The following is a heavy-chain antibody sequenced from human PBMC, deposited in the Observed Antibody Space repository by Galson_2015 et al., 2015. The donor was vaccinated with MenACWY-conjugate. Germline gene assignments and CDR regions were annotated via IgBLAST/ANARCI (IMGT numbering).Heavy chain of an antibody. CDR3: ARELRNYWYFDL. V-gene: IGHV3-74*03. Sequence: LRLSCAASGITFSSYWMHWVRQAPGKGLVWVSRINTDESLTTYADSVKGRFTISRDNAKNTLYLQMNSLRAEDTAVYYCARELRNYWYFDLWGRGTLVSVSS. J-gene: IGHJ2*01. CDR2: INTDESLT. CDR1: GITFSSYW.